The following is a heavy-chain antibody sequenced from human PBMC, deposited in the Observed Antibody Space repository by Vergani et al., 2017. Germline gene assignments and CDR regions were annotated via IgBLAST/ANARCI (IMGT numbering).Heavy chain of an antibody. D-gene: IGHD4-23*01. V-gene: IGHV1-69*01. Sequence: QVQLVQSGAEVKKPGSSVKVSCKASGGTFSSYAISWVRQAPGQGLEWMGGIIPIFGTANYAQKFQGRVTITADASTSTAYMELSSLRSEDTAVYYCARERKGGLDGGNSFDYWGQGTLVTVSS. CDR1: GGTFSSYA. CDR3: ARERKGGLDGGNSFDY. CDR2: IIPIFGTA. J-gene: IGHJ4*02.